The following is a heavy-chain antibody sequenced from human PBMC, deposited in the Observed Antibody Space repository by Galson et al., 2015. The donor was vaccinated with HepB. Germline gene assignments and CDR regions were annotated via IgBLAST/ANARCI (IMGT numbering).Heavy chain of an antibody. CDR2: IKQDGSGN. J-gene: IGHJ3*02. Sequence: SLRLSCAASGFTFSSYWMSWVRQAPGKGLEWVANIKQDGSGNYYVDSVKGRFTISRDNAKNSLYLQMNSLRAEDTSVYYCARDRQQGLVVGFDIWGQGTMVTVSS. CDR3: ARDRQQGLVVGFDI. CDR1: GFTFSSYW. V-gene: IGHV3-7*03. D-gene: IGHD6-19*01.